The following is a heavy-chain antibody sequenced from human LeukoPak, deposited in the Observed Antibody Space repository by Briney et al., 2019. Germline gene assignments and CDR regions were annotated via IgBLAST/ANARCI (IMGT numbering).Heavy chain of an antibody. CDR3: AKGLTAAGTGWFDP. J-gene: IGHJ5*02. CDR2: ILGSDGKT. CDR1: GFPFSTYD. D-gene: IGHD6-13*01. Sequence: GGSLRLSCAASGFPFSTYDMSWVRQAPGKGLEWVSVILGSDGKTYYADSVKGRFTISKDNSKNTLYLQMNSLRAEDTAVYYCAKGLTAAGTGWFDPWGQGTLVTVSS. V-gene: IGHV3-23*01.